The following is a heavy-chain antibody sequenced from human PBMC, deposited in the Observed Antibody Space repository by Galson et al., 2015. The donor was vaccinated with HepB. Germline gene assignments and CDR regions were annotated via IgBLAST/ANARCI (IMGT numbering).Heavy chain of an antibody. D-gene: IGHD3-9*01. CDR3: ARHRVDDILTGYYNGVYYYYYMDV. V-gene: IGHV5-10-1*01. Sequence: QSGAEVKKPGESLRISCKGSGYSFTSYWISWVRQMPGKGLEWMGRIDPSDSYTNYSPSFQGHGTISADKSISTAYLQWSSLKASDTAMYYCARHRVDDILTGYYNGVYYYYYMDVWGKGTTVTVSS. CDR2: IDPSDSYT. J-gene: IGHJ6*03. CDR1: GYSFTSYW.